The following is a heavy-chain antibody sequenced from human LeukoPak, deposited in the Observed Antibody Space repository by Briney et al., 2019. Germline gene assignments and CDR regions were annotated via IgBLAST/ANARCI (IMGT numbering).Heavy chain of an antibody. CDR1: GFTFSLYA. J-gene: IGHJ1*01. CDR3: AYSSGYYH. Sequence: GGPLRLSCSASGFTFSLYAMHWVRQAPGRGLEYVSAITSNGGSTYYADSVKGRFTISRDNSKNTLYLHMSTLRPEDTAVYYCAYSSGYYHWGQGTPVTVSS. D-gene: IGHD3-22*01. CDR2: ITSNGGST. V-gene: IGHV3-64D*06.